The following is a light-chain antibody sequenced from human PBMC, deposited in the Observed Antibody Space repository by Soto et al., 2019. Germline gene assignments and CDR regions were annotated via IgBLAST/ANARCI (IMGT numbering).Light chain of an antibody. J-gene: IGLJ2*01. Sequence: QPVLTQPPSASGTPGQRVPISCSGSSSNLGSNYVYWYQQLPGTAPKLLIYRNNQRPSGVPDRFSGSKSGTSASLAISGLRSEDEAEYYCAAWDDSRSGYVVFGGGTKLTVL. CDR1: SSNLGSNY. V-gene: IGLV1-47*01. CDR3: AAWDDSRSGYVV. CDR2: RNN.